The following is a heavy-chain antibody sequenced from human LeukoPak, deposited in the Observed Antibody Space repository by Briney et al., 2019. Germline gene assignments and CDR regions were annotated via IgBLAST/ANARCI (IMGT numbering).Heavy chain of an antibody. Sequence: GGSLRLSCATSGFIFSNYAVNWVRQAPGKGLEWASIISGSGDTTYYADSVKGRFTISRDNSKNTLYLQMNSLRAEDTAVYYCAKDPYYDSSGYYRPHFDYWGQGTLVTVSS. CDR3: AKDPYYDSSGYYRPHFDY. V-gene: IGHV3-23*01. J-gene: IGHJ4*02. CDR1: GFIFSNYA. D-gene: IGHD3-22*01. CDR2: ISGSGDTT.